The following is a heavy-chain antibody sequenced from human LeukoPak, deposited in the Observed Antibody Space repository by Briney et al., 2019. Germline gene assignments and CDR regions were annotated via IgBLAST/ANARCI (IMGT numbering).Heavy chain of an antibody. V-gene: IGHV3-15*01. Sequence: PGGALRLSCAASGLTFSNAWMSWVRQAPGKGLEWVGRIKSKSDGGTTNYAAPVKGRFTISRDDSKNTLYLQMNSLTTEDAAVYYCTTGRTSSSKDWFDPWGQGTLVTVSS. CDR2: IKSKSDGGTT. CDR3: TTGRTSSSKDWFDP. CDR1: GLTFSNAW. J-gene: IGHJ5*02. D-gene: IGHD6-6*01.